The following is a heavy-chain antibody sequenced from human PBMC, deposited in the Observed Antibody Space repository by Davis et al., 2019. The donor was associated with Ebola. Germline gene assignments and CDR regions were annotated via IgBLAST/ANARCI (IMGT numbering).Heavy chain of an antibody. CDR2: IRPGGST. CDR3: ARTALTSVSDSGLGYNYFGP. Sequence: SETLSLTCGVYNGSLSGFFWSWIRQPPGKGLEWLGEIRPGGSTNYSPSLKNRLTMSMDTSKNQVSLKLKSVTAADSAVYYCARTALTSVSDSGLGYNYFGPWGQGTPVTVSS. V-gene: IGHV4-34*01. CDR1: NGSLSGFF. D-gene: IGHD4-17*01. J-gene: IGHJ5*02.